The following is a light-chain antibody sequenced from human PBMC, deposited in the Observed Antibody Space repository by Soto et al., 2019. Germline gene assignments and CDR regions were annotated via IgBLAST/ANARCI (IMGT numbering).Light chain of an antibody. CDR2: QIS. J-gene: IGKJ1*01. CDR3: VQFSLFPRP. V-gene: IGKV2-24*01. Sequence: DIVLTQTPLSSPVTLGQPASISCRSSQNLVYSDGNTYLSWLQQRPGQPPRLLIYQISNRFSGVPEGVSGTGAGTDFARTISSVEAEDVGICSCVQFSLFPRPFGQAAKVEFK. CDR1: QNLVYSDGNTY.